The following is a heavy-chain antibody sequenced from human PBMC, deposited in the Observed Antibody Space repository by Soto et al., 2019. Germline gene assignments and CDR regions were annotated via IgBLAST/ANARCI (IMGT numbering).Heavy chain of an antibody. D-gene: IGHD3-10*01. CDR3: ARRDPAGYYFDY. V-gene: IGHV4-39*01. Sequence: QLQLQESGPGLVKPSETLSLTCTVSGGSISSSSYYWGWIRQPPGKGLEWIGSIYYSGSTYYNPSLKSRVTISVDTSKNQFSLKLSSVTAADTAVYYCARRDPAGYYFDYWGQGTLVTVSS. J-gene: IGHJ4*02. CDR1: GGSISSSSYY. CDR2: IYYSGST.